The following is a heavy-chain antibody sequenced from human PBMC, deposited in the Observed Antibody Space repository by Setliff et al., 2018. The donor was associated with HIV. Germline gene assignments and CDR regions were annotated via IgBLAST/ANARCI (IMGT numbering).Heavy chain of an antibody. CDR1: GGTFSSYA. CDR3: ARSMITFGGRAFDI. J-gene: IGHJ3*02. Sequence: SVKVSCKASGGTFSSYAISWVRQAPGQGLEWMGGIIPISGTVNYAQKFWGRVTITTHESTSTAYMELSSLRSEDTAVYYCARSMITFGGRAFDIWGQGTMVTVSS. V-gene: IGHV1-69*05. CDR2: IIPISGTV. D-gene: IGHD3-16*01.